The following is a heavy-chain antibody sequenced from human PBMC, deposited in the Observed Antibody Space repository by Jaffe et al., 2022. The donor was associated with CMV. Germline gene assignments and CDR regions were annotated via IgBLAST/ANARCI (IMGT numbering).Heavy chain of an antibody. CDR1: GYTFTSYY. V-gene: IGHV1-46*01. Sequence: QVQLVQSGAEVKKPGASVKVSCKASGYTFTSYYMHWVRQAPGQGLEWMGIINPRGDSTSYAQKFQGRVTMTRDTSTTTVYMELRSLRSDDTAVYYCARDSGGVEVTAKGAFDIWGQGTMVTVSS. CDR2: INPRGDST. J-gene: IGHJ3*02. D-gene: IGHD2-21*02. CDR3: ARDSGGVEVTAKGAFDI.